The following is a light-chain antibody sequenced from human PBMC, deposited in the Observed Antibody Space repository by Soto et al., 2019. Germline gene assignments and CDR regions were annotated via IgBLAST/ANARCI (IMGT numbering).Light chain of an antibody. CDR2: DAS. Sequence: DIQMTQSPSSLSASVGDRVTITCQASQDIYNFLNWYQQKPGKAPKLLIYDASNLETGVPSRFSGSGYGTDFTFTISRLQPEDIATYYCQQYDHLPRTFGQGTKLEIK. CDR1: QDIYNF. J-gene: IGKJ2*01. CDR3: QQYDHLPRT. V-gene: IGKV1-33*01.